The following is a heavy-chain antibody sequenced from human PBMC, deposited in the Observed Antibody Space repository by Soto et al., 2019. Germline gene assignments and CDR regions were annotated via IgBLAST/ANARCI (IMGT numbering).Heavy chain of an antibody. J-gene: IGHJ4*02. CDR2: INPSGGST. CDR3: ARDHNYYGSGSPQFDY. D-gene: IGHD3-10*01. V-gene: IGHV1-46*03. CDR1: GYTFTSYY. Sequence: GASVKVSCKASGYTFTSYYMHSVRQAPGQGLEWMGIINPSGGSTSYAQKFQGRVTMTRDTSTSTVYMELSSLRSEDTAVYYCARDHNYYGSGSPQFDYWGQGTLVTVS.